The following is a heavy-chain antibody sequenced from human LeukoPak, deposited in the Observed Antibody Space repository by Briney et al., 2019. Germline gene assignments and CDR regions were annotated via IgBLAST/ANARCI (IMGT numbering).Heavy chain of an antibody. CDR3: ARGRYDSSGYYLGFDY. CDR1: GYTFTSYA. CDR2: INAGNGNT. V-gene: IGHV1-3*01. J-gene: IGHJ4*02. D-gene: IGHD3-22*01. Sequence: GASVKVSCKASGYTFTSYAMHWVRQAPGQRLEWMGWINAGNGNTKYSQKFQGRVTITRDTSASTAYMELSSLRSEDTAVYYCARGRYDSSGYYLGFDYWGQGTLVTVSS.